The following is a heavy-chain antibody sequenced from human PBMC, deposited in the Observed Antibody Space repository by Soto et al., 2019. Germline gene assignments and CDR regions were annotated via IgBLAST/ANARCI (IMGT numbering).Heavy chain of an antibody. CDR3: ASPAVPDKHEFDY. Sequence: EVQLVESGGGLVRRGGSLRLSCVASGFTLSSHGLNWTRQSPGKGLEWLSYISGSGTSTYYADSVKGRFTISRDNAKNSLYLQMDSLRDEDTAVYYCASPAVPDKHEFDYWGQGTLVTVSS. D-gene: IGHD6-19*01. J-gene: IGHJ4*02. CDR2: ISGSGTST. V-gene: IGHV3-48*02. CDR1: GFTLSSHG.